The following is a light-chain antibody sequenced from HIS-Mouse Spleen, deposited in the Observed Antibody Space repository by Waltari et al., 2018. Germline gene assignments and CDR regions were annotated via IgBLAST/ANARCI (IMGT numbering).Light chain of an antibody. Sequence: AIQWTQSSSSLSASVGDRVTITCRGSQGISSAFAWYQQKPGKAPKLLIYDASSLESGVPFRFSSSGSGTEFTFTISSLQPEDFANYYCQQFNSYPRTFGGGTKVEIK. CDR1: QGISSA. CDR2: DAS. J-gene: IGKJ4*01. CDR3: QQFNSYPRT. V-gene: IGKV1-13*02.